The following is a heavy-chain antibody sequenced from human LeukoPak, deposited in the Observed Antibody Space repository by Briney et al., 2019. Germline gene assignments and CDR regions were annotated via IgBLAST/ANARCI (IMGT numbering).Heavy chain of an antibody. CDR3: ARTQVMTAIRYFDY. Sequence: SETLSLTCTVSGGSISSYYWSWIRQPPGKGLEWIGYIYYSGSTSYNPSLKSRVTISVDTPKTQFSLKLSSVTAADTAMYYCARTQVMTAIRYFDYWGQGTLVTVSS. V-gene: IGHV4-59*12. CDR1: GGSISSYY. J-gene: IGHJ4*02. D-gene: IGHD2-21*02. CDR2: IYYSGST.